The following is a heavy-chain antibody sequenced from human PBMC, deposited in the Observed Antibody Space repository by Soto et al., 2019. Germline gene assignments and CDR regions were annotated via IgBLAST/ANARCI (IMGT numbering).Heavy chain of an antibody. J-gene: IGHJ4*02. CDR1: GASISSTDYY. CDR3: ARDPSSGGYCPGPCFVY. V-gene: IGHV4-30-4*01. CDR2: ISYSGST. Sequence: QVQLQESGPGLVKPSQTLSLTCTVSGASISSTDYYWSWIRQSPGKGLESIGYISYSGSTYYNPSLKSRVTISVDTSKNQFSLKLSSVTAADTAVYYCARDPSSGGYCPGPCFVYWGQGSLVTVTS. D-gene: IGHD2-21*01.